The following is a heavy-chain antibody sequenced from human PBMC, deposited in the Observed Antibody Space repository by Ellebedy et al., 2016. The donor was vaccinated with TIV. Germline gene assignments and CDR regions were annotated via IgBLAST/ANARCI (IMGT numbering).Heavy chain of an antibody. J-gene: IGHJ4*02. Sequence: GESLKISYAASGFTFSSNWMSWVRQTPGKGLEWVAYIKQDGSEKYYVDSVKGRFTISRDNAKNSLYLQMNSLRAEDTAVYYCARGRSFNWGQGTLVTVSS. V-gene: IGHV3-7*03. CDR1: GFTFSSNW. CDR2: IKQDGSEK. CDR3: ARGRSFN. D-gene: IGHD3-10*01.